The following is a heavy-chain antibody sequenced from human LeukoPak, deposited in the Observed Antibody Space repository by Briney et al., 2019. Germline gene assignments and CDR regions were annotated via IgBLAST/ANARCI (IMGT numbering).Heavy chain of an antibody. D-gene: IGHD6-13*01. J-gene: IGHJ5*02. Sequence: SQTLSLTCTVSGGSISSGSYYWSWIRQPAGKGLEWIGHIYTSGSTNYNPSLKSRVTISVDTSKNQFSLKLSSVTAADTAVYSSSWYLNWFDPWGQGTLVTVSS. CDR3: SWYLNWFDP. CDR2: IYTSGST. CDR1: GGSISSGSYY. V-gene: IGHV4-61*09.